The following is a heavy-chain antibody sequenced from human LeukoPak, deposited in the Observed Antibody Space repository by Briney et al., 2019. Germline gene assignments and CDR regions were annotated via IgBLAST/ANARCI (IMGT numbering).Heavy chain of an antibody. CDR2: IYHSGST. J-gene: IGHJ4*02. CDR1: GGSFSGYY. D-gene: IGHD3-10*01. V-gene: IGHV4-34*01. Sequence: SETLSLTCAVYGGSFSGYYWSWVRQPPGKGLEWIGEIYHSGSTNYNPSLKSRVTISVDKSKNQFSLKLSSVTAADTAVYYCARVRYGSGSHFDYWGQGTLVTVSS. CDR3: ARVRYGSGSHFDY.